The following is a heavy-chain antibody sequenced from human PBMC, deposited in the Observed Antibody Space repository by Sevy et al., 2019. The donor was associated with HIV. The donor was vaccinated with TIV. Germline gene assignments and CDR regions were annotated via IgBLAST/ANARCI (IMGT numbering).Heavy chain of an antibody. J-gene: IGHJ4*02. D-gene: IGHD3-22*01. CDR1: GYTFTSYG. Sequence: ASVKVSCKASGYTFTSYGISWVRQAPGQGLEWMGWISAYNGNTNYAQKLQGRVTMTTDTSTSTAYMELRSLRSDDTAVYYCARDSRFYYDSSGYYKEMVYWGQRTLVTVSS. CDR2: ISAYNGNT. V-gene: IGHV1-18*04. CDR3: ARDSRFYYDSSGYYKEMVY.